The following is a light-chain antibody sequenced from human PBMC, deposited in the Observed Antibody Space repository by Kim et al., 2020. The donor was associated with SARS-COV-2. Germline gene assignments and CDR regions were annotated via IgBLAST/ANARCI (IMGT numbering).Light chain of an antibody. Sequence: DIRMTQSPSSLSASVGDRVTITCRASQSIGSWLAWYQQRPGKAPKLLIYKASSLQSGVPSRFSGSGSGTLFTLTISSLQADDFATYYCQQYDTPLYTFGQGTKLEIK. CDR3: QQYDTPLYT. CDR2: KAS. V-gene: IGKV1-5*03. CDR1: QSIGSW. J-gene: IGKJ2*01.